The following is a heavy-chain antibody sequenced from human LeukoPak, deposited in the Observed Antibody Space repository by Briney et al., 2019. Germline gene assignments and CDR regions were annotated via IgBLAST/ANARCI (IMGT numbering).Heavy chain of an antibody. D-gene: IGHD4-11*01. V-gene: IGHV4-59*01. CDR2: IYYSGST. CDR1: GVSISSYY. J-gene: IGHJ4*02. Sequence: SETLSLTCTVSGVSISSYYWSWIRQPPGKGLEWIGYIYYSGSTNYNPSLKSRVTISVDTSKNQFSLKLSSVTAADTAVYYCARMTTVTTLAAPGIDYWGQGTLVTVSS. CDR3: ARMTTVTTLAAPGIDY.